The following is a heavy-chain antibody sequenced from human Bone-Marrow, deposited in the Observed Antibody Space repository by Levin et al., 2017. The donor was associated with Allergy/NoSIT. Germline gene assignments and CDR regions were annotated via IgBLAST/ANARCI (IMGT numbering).Heavy chain of an antibody. CDR3: ARASCGSGGSCYSRGGFDP. V-gene: IGHV3-21*01. J-gene: IGHJ5*02. D-gene: IGHD2-15*01. CDR1: GFTFSSYS. CDR2: ISSSSSYI. Sequence: AGGSLRLSCAASGFTFSSYSMNWVRQAPGKGLEWVSSISSSSSYIYYADSVKGRFTISRDNAKNSLYLQMNSLRAEDTAVYYCARASCGSGGSCYSRGGFDPWGQGTLVTVSS.